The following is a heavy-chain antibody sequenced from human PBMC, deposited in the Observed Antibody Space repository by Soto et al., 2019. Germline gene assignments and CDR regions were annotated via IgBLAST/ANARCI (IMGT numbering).Heavy chain of an antibody. Sequence: ASVKVSCKTSGYTFTSDYMHWVRQAPGLGLDWMGMINPRSGDTTYTQQLRGRVTLTSDTSTSTVYMALTRLRSGDKAVYYCAKAFVSGQLTNHYYYGMDVWGQGTTVTVSS. CDR3: AKAFVSGQLTNHYYYGMDV. CDR2: INPRSGDT. CDR1: GYTFTSDY. J-gene: IGHJ6*02. D-gene: IGHD6-6*01. V-gene: IGHV1-46*01.